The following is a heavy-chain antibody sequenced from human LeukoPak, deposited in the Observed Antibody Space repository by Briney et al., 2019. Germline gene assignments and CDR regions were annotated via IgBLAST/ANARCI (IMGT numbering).Heavy chain of an antibody. J-gene: IGHJ4*02. D-gene: IGHD3-22*01. CDR3: ARGYYDNYFDY. V-gene: IGHV1-2*02. CDR1: GYTFTGYY. CDR2: INPNSGGT. Sequence: ASVKASCKASGYTFTGYYMHWVRQTPGQGLEWMGWINPNSGGTSYLLKFQGRVTMTRDTSISTAYMELSSLRSDDTAVYYCARGYYDNYFDYWGRGTLVTVSS.